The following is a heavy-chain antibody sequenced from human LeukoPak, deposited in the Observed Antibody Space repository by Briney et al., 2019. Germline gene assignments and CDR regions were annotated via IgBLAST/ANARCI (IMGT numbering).Heavy chain of an antibody. J-gene: IGHJ4*02. D-gene: IGHD4-17*01. V-gene: IGHV4-39*07. CDR3: ARDYGDNPQKYYFDY. CDR1: GGSISSSSYY. Sequence: PSETLSLTCTVSGGSISSSSYYWGWIRQPPGKGLEWIGSIYYSGSTYYNPSLKSRVTISVDTSKNQFSLKLSSVTAADTAVYYCARDYGDNPQKYYFDYWGQGTLVTASS. CDR2: IYYSGST.